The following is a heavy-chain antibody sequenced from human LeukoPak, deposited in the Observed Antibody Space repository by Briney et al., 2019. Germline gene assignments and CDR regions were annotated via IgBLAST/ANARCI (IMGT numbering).Heavy chain of an antibody. CDR1: GFTFSSYA. CDR3: AKDSDSSGYWAPIDY. V-gene: IGHV3-30-3*01. Sequence: GGSLRLSCAASGFTFSSYAMHWVRQAPGKGLEWVAVISYDGSNKYYADSVKGRFTISRDNAKNSLYLQMNSLRAEDTALYYCAKDSDSSGYWAPIDYWGQGTLVTVSS. D-gene: IGHD3-22*01. J-gene: IGHJ4*02. CDR2: ISYDGSNK.